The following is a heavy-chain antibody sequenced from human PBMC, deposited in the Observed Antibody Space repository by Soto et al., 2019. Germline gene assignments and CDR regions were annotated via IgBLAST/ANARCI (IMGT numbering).Heavy chain of an antibody. J-gene: IGHJ6*02. D-gene: IGHD3-10*01. V-gene: IGHV5-51*01. CDR3: ARPRSGGFRLECYGMDV. Sequence: GESLKISCKGSGYSFTSYWIAWVRQMPGRGLEWMGIIYPGDSDARYSPSFQGQVTMAADKSVSTAYLQWSSLKASDTAMYHCARPRSGGFRLECYGMDVWGQGTTVTVSS. CDR1: GYSFTSYW. CDR2: IYPGDSDA.